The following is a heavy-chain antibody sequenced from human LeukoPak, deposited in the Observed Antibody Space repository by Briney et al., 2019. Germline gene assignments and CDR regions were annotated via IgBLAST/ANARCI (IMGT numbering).Heavy chain of an antibody. D-gene: IGHD2-21*02. CDR2: LSHSGTT. CDR1: GYSISSGYY. V-gene: IGHV4-38-2*01. CDR3: ARHLVFVVVAATMDAFDI. Sequence: PSETLSLTCAVSGYSISSGYYWGCIRQSPGKGLEWIGSLSHSGTTYYIPSLESRVIISGDTSKNHFSLKLNSVTAADTAVYYCARHLVFVVVAATMDAFDIWGQGTMVTVSS. J-gene: IGHJ3*02.